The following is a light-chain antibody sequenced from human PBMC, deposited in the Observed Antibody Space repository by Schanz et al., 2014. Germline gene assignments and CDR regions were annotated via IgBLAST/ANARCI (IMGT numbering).Light chain of an antibody. CDR2: DVS. Sequence: QSALTQPPSASGSPGQSVTISCTGTSSDVGGDNFFSWYQQIPGKAPKLMIYDVSNRPSGISNRFSGSKSGKTASLTISGLQAEDEADDYCCSFEGSHVVFGGGTKLTVL. V-gene: IGLV2-8*01. J-gene: IGLJ2*01. CDR3: CSFEGSHVV. CDR1: SSDVGGDNF.